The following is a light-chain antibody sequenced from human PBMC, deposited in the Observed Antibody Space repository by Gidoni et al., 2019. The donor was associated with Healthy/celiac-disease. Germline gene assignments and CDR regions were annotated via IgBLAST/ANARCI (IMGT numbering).Light chain of an antibody. CDR3: QQYGSSPGIT. CDR1: QSVSSSY. Sequence: EIVLTQSPGTLSLSPGERATLSCRASQSVSSSYLAWYQQKPGQAPRPLIYGASSRAPGIPDRFSGSGSGTDFTLTISRLEPEDFAVYYCQQYGSSPGITFGQGTRLEIK. CDR2: GAS. J-gene: IGKJ5*01. V-gene: IGKV3-20*01.